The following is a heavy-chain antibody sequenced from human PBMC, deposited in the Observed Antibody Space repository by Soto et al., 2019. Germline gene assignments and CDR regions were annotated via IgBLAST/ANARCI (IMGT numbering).Heavy chain of an antibody. CDR3: ARDRSTHLLTVPSFVFDV. D-gene: IGHD2-15*01. J-gene: IGHJ3*01. Sequence: QVQLQESGPGLVKPSQTLSLICTVSGDSINSGGSYWNWIRQHPGKGLEWIGSIYYSGSTYYNPSLRIRATLSVGTSMTHFALQLSSVAAADTAMYSCARDRSTHLLTVPSFVFDVWGQGTMVTVS. CDR2: IYYSGST. CDR1: GDSINSGGSY. V-gene: IGHV4-31*03.